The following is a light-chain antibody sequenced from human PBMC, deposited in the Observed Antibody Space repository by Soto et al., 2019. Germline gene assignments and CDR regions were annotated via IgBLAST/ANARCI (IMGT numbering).Light chain of an antibody. J-gene: IGKJ4*01. V-gene: IGKV3-15*01. Sequence: ETVMTQSPATLSVSPGERATLSCRAGQSISNNLAWYQQNPGQAPTLLIYDATTRATGIPSRFSGSGSGTEFTLTISSLQSEDFAVYYCQQYNNWPLTFGGGTKVEIK. CDR3: QQYNNWPLT. CDR1: QSISNN. CDR2: DAT.